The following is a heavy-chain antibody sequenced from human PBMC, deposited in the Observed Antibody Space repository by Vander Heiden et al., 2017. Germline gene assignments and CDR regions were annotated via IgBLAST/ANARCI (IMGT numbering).Heavy chain of an antibody. D-gene: IGHD5-12*01. J-gene: IGHJ5*02. CDR3: ARGVRGYSGNRSGGWFDP. V-gene: IGHV4-30-2*01. CDR1: GGSISSGGYS. CDR2: IYHSGST. Sequence: QLQLQESGSGLVKPSQTLSLTCAVSGGSISSGGYSWSWIRQPPGKGLEWIGYIYHSGSTYYNPSLKSRVTISVDRSKNQFSLKLSSVTAADTAVYYCARGVRGYSGNRSGGWFDPWGQGTLGTVSS.